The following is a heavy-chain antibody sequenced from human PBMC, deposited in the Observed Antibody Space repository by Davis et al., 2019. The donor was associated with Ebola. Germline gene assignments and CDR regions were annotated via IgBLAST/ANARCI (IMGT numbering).Heavy chain of an antibody. CDR1: GGSVSSGSYY. D-gene: IGHD3-3*01. CDR3: ARQGWSGYSLRHWLDP. Sequence: SETLSLTCTVSGGSVSSGSYYWGWIRQPPGRGLEWIGSISYSGITYYNPSLKSRVTISVDTSKNQFSLKLRSVTAADTAVYYCARQGWSGYSLRHWLDPWGRGTLVTVSS. V-gene: IGHV4-39*01. CDR2: ISYSGIT. J-gene: IGHJ5*02.